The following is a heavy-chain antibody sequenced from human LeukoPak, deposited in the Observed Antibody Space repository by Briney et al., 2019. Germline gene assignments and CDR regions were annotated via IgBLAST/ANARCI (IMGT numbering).Heavy chain of an antibody. CDR3: AREIVVVTNFDY. D-gene: IGHD3-22*01. CDR2: TYYRSKWYN. J-gene: IGHJ4*02. V-gene: IGHV6-1*01. CDR1: GDSVSSNSAA. Sequence: SQTLSLTCAISGDSVSSNSAAWDWLRQSPSRGPEWLGRTYYRSKWYNDYAVSVKSRITINPDTSKNQFSLQLNSVTPEDTAVYYCAREIVVVTNFDYWGQGTLVTVSS.